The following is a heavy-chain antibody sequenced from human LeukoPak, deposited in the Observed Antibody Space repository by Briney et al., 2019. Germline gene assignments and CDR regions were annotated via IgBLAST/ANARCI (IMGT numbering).Heavy chain of an antibody. J-gene: IGHJ4*02. CDR3: ARSGWDPWL. V-gene: IGHV3-7*04. CDR1: GFTFSRYW. D-gene: IGHD1-26*01. CDR2: IKGDGKTI. Sequence: GGSLRLSCGASGFTFSRYWMAWVRQAPGKGLEWVASIKGDGKTIYYVDSVKGRFAISRDNAKNSLFLQMNSLRAEDTGVYHCARSGWDPWLWGQGTLVIVSS.